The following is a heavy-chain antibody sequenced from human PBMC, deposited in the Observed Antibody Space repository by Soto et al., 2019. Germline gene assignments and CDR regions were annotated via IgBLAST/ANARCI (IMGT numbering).Heavy chain of an antibody. J-gene: IGHJ4*02. CDR2: ISHDGINK. Sequence: GGSLRLSCAASGFTFSNYAMHWVRQAPGKGLEWVAVISHDGINKYYAESVKGRFTISRDNSKNTLDVQMNSLRDDDTAVYYCVRDREDVYESSGYSNFDYWGQGTLVTVSS. D-gene: IGHD3-22*01. CDR1: GFTFSNYA. CDR3: VRDREDVYESSGYSNFDY. V-gene: IGHV3-30-3*01.